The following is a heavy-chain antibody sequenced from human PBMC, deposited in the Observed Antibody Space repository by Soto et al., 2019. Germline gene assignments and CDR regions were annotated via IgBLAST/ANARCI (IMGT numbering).Heavy chain of an antibody. CDR1: GGAFSSYG. Sequence: QLQLVQSGAEVKKPGSSVKVSCKASGGAFSSYGVNWVRQAPGVGLEWMGGIIPVVGTANYAQKFQGRVTITADESTGTAYMELSSLRSEDTAVYYCARRFGSFYGMDVWGQGSTVTVSS. V-gene: IGHV1-69*01. J-gene: IGHJ6*01. CDR2: IIPVVGTA. D-gene: IGHD3-10*01. CDR3: ARRFGSFYGMDV.